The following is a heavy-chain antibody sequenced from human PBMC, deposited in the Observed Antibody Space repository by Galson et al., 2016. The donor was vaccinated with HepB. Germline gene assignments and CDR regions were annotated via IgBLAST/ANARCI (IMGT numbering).Heavy chain of an antibody. CDR3: ARDRHSGTTEMTILDGWRAWHWFYP. CDR2: MNPNNGDT. CDR1: GYTFSAYY. D-gene: IGHD1/OR15-1a*01. Sequence: SVKVSCKASGYTFSAYYMHWIRQAPGQAFEWMGWMNPNNGDTNYTQNFQGRVTMTRDMSINTAYLELTRLTSDDTAIYYCARDRHSGTTEMTILDGWRAWHWFYPWGQGSLVTVSS. V-gene: IGHV1-2*02. J-gene: IGHJ5*02.